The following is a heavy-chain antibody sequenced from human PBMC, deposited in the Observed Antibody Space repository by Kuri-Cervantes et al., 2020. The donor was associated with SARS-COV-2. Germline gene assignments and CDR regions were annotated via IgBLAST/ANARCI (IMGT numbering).Heavy chain of an antibody. D-gene: IGHD6-19*01. J-gene: IGHJ4*02. CDR3: ARTSGRFSGWVY. CDR1: GGSFSGYY. V-gene: IGHV4-34*01. Sequence: SETLSLTCAVYGGSFSGYYWSWICQPPGKGLEWIGEINHSGSTNYNPSLKSRVTISVDTSKNQFSLKLSSVTAADTAVYYCARTSGRFSGWVYWGQGTLVTVSS. CDR2: INHSGST.